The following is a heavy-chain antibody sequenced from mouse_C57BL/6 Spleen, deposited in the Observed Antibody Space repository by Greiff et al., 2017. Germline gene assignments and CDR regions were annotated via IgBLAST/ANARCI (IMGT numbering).Heavy chain of an antibody. V-gene: IGHV3-6*01. J-gene: IGHJ4*01. Sequence: DVQLQESGPGLVKPSQSLSLTCSVTGYSITSGYYWNWIRQFPGNKLEWMGYISYDGSNNYNPSLKNRISITRDTSKNQFFLKLNSVTTEDTATYYCARVGDLYAMDYWGQGTSVTVSS. CDR3: ARVGDLYAMDY. CDR1: GYSITSGYY. CDR2: ISYDGSN.